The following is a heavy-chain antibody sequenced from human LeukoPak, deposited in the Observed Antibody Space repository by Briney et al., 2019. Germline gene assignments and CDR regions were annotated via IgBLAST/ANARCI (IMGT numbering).Heavy chain of an antibody. V-gene: IGHV4-59*01. D-gene: IGHD7-27*01. CDR1: GGSISSYY. CDR2: IYYTGST. CDR3: ARGANWGSPDY. Sequence: SETLSLTCTVSGGSISSYYWSWIRQPPGKGLEWIGYIYYTGSTNYNPSLKSRVTISVDTSKNHFSLKLSSVTAADTAVYYCARGANWGSPDYWGQGTLVTVSS. J-gene: IGHJ4*02.